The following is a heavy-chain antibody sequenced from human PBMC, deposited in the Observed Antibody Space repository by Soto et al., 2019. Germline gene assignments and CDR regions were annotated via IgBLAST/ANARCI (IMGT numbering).Heavy chain of an antibody. CDR1: GFTFSSYA. D-gene: IGHD3-16*01. CDR2: ISGSGGST. J-gene: IGHJ4*02. Sequence: GGSLRLSCAASGFTFSSYAMSWVRQAPGKGLEWVSAISGSGGSTYYADSVRGRFTISRDNAKKSVYLQMNSLRVEDTAIYYCARTWIRFGPNDYWGQGAPVTVSS. V-gene: IGHV3-23*01. CDR3: ARTWIRFGPNDY.